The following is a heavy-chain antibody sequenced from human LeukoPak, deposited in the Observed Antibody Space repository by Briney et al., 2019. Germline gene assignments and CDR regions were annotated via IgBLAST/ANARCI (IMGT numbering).Heavy chain of an antibody. J-gene: IGHJ4*02. V-gene: IGHV3-7*01. D-gene: IGHD3-3*01. CDR2: IKQDGSEK. Sequence: GGSLRLSCAGSGFTFSSYWMSWARQAPGKGLEWVANIKQDGSEKYYVDSVKGRFTISRDNAKNSLYLQMNSLRAEDTAVYYCARTVTIFGVVTYWGQGTLVTVSS. CDR1: GFTFSSYW. CDR3: ARTVTIFGVVTY.